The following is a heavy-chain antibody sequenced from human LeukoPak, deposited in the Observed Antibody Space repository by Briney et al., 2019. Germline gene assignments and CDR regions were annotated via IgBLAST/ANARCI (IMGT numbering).Heavy chain of an antibody. D-gene: IGHD3-22*01. J-gene: IGHJ4*02. V-gene: IGHV3-33*01. CDR1: GFTFSSYG. Sequence: GGSLRLSCEASGFTFSSYGMHWVRQAPGKGLEWVALIWYDGSNRYHADSVKDRFTISRDNSKNTVYLQVNSLRHEDTAVYYCARDYYDTTGFGDYWGQGTLVTVSS. CDR2: IWYDGSNR. CDR3: ARDYYDTTGFGDY.